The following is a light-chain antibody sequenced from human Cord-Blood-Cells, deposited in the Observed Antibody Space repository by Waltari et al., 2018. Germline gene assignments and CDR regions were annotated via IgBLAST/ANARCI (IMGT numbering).Light chain of an antibody. CDR2: KAS. CDR3: QQDNSYST. J-gene: IGKJ1*01. Sequence: DIQMTQSPSTLSASVGDRVTITCRASQSISSWLAWYQQKPGKAPKLLIYKASSLESGVPSRFSVSGSGTEFTLTISNLQPDYFATYYCQQDNSYSTFGQGTKVEIK. V-gene: IGKV1-5*03. CDR1: QSISSW.